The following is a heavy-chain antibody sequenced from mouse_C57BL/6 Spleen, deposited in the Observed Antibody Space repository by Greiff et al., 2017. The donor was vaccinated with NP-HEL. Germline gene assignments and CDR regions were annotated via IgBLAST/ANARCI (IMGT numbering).Heavy chain of an antibody. CDR2: IWRGGST. D-gene: IGHD2-2*01. V-gene: IGHV2-5*01. CDR1: GFSLTSYG. CDR3: AKKDGYDGGYYAMDC. J-gene: IGHJ4*01. Sequence: VKLMESGPGLVQPSQSLSITCTVSGFSLTSYGVHWVRQSPGKGLEWLGVIWRGGSTDYNAAFMSRLSITKDNSKRQVFFKMNSLQADDTAIYYCAKKDGYDGGYYAMDCWGQGTSVTVSS.